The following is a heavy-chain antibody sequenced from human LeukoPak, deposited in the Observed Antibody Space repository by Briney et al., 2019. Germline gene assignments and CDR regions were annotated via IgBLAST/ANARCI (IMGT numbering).Heavy chain of an antibody. D-gene: IGHD6-13*01. CDR2: ISSSSSYI. V-gene: IGHV3-21*01. CDR1: GFTFSSYS. CDR3: ARPDEQQLVRDAFDI. Sequence: GGSLRLSCAASGFTFSSYSMNWVRQAPGKGLEWVSSISSSSSYIYHADSVKGRFTISRDNAKNSLYLQMNSLRAEDTAVYYCARPDEQQLVRDAFDIWGQGTMVTVSS. J-gene: IGHJ3*02.